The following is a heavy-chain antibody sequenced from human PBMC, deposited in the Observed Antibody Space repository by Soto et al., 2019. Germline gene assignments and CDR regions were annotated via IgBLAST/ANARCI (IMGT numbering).Heavy chain of an antibody. CDR1: GFTFSSYE. Sequence: EVQLVESGGGLVQPGGSLRLSCAASGFTFSSYEMNWVRQAPGKGLEWVSYISHSGSTTSYADSVKGRFTISRDNAKNSLYLQMHSLRAEDTAIYFCAKDGGGAPIFGVVNNWFDPWGQGTLVTVSS. V-gene: IGHV3-48*03. D-gene: IGHD3-3*01. CDR3: AKDGGGAPIFGVVNNWFDP. CDR2: ISHSGSTT. J-gene: IGHJ5*02.